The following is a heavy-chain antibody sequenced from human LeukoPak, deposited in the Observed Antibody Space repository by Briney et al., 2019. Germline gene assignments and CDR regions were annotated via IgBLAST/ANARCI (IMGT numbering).Heavy chain of an antibody. Sequence: GGSLRLSCAASGFTFTSYAMSWVRQAPGKGLEWVSAITGSGGSTYYADSVKGRFTISRDNSKNTLYLQINSLTVDDAAPYYCAGGGVYIGSFFDYWGQGTLVTVSS. CDR2: ITGSGGST. J-gene: IGHJ4*02. CDR1: GFTFTSYA. CDR3: AGGGVYIGSFFDY. V-gene: IGHV3-23*01. D-gene: IGHD1-26*01.